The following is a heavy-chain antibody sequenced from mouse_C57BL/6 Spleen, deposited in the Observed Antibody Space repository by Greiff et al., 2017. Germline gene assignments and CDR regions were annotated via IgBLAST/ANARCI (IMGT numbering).Heavy chain of an antibody. D-gene: IGHD2-3*01. Sequence: QVQLQQPGAELVKPGASVKLSCKASGYTFTSYWMHWVKQRPGQGLEWIGMIHPNSGSTNYNEKFKSKATLTVDKSSSTAYMQLSSLTSEYSAVYYYASVDGYSVGAMGYWGQGTSVTVSS. CDR1: GYTFTSYW. CDR3: ASVDGYSVGAMGY. V-gene: IGHV1-64*01. J-gene: IGHJ4*01. CDR2: IHPNSGST.